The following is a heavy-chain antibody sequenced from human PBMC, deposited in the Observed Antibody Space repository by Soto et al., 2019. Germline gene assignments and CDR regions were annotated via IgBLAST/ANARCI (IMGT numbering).Heavy chain of an antibody. CDR1: GSSFTRYW. J-gene: IGHJ5*02. CDR3: AKQVRSDGPGDP. V-gene: IGHV5-51*02. CDR2: MCPCDSEP. D-gene: IGHD2-15*01. Sequence: GGSLRISCRGSGSSFTRYWTARVRQVPGKGFEWVVIMCPCDSEPRLSPCMQGRVTMSADRSTTTAYLEWSSLKASDSAMYYCAKQVRSDGPGDPWGQGTLVTVSS.